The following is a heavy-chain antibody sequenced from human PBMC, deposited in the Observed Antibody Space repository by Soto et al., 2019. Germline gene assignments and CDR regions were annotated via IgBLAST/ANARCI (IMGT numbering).Heavy chain of an antibody. J-gene: IGHJ4*02. V-gene: IGHV4-4*02. Sequence: QLQESGPGLVKPSGTLSLTCAVSGGSVTTNYWWGWVRQSPVTGLEWIGDMSHSGPTNYSPSLKSRVTLSVDTSTTQFSLELKSVTAADTAVYFWGMSRGWYPIHSWGQGTLVTVSS. CDR3: GMSRGWYPIHS. CDR2: MSHSGPT. CDR1: GGSVTTNYW. D-gene: IGHD6-19*01.